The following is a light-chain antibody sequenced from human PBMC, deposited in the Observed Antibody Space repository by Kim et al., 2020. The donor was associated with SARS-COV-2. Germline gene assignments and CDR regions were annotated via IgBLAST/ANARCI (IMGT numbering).Light chain of an antibody. CDR3: QVWDSSTAWV. CDR2: RDS. Sequence: SYELTQPLSVSVALGQTARITCGGNNIGNEHVHWYQQKPGQAPMLVIYRDSNRPSGIPERFSGSNSQNTATLTISRARAGDEADYYCQVWDSSTAWVFGG. CDR1: NIGNEH. J-gene: IGLJ2*01. V-gene: IGLV3-9*01.